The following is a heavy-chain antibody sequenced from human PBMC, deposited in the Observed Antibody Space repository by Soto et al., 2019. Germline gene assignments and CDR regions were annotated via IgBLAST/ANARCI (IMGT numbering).Heavy chain of an antibody. CDR3: ARDGRPDYYDSSGYWTPIANY. V-gene: IGHV1-46*01. J-gene: IGHJ4*02. D-gene: IGHD3-22*01. CDR1: GYTFTSYY. CDR2: INPSGGST. Sequence: GASVKVSCKASGYTFTSYYMHWVRQAPGQGLEWMGIINPSGGSTSYAQKFQGRVTMTRDTSTSTVYMELSSLRSEDTAVYYCARDGRPDYYDSSGYWTPIANYWGQGTLVTVSS.